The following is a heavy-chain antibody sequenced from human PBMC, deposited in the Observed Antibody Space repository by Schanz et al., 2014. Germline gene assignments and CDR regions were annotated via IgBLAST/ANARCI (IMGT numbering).Heavy chain of an antibody. Sequence: QVQLVQSGAEVKKPGASVKVSCKASGYTLSAYSLHWVRQAPGQGLEWLGWMNPNSGNPGFAQKFRGRVTMTRNTSISTAYMELSSLRSEDTAVYYCARGRGCTGGSCYSWFDLWGQGTLVTVAS. CDR1: GYTLSAYS. J-gene: IGHJ5*02. V-gene: IGHV1-8*02. D-gene: IGHD2-15*01. CDR2: MNPNSGNP. CDR3: ARGRGCTGGSCYSWFDL.